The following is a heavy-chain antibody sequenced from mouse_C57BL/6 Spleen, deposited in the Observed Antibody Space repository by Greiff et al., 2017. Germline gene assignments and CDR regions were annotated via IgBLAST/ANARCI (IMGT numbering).Heavy chain of an antibody. CDR3: ARFITTVVADYFDY. Sequence: VQLQQPGAELVKPGASVKLSCKASGYTFTSYWMHWVKQRPGQGLEWIGMIHPNSGSTNYNEKFKSKATLTVDKSSSTAYMQLSSLTSEDSAVXYCARFITTVVADYFDYWGQGTTLTVSS. V-gene: IGHV1-64*01. J-gene: IGHJ2*01. CDR2: IHPNSGST. CDR1: GYTFTSYW. D-gene: IGHD1-1*01.